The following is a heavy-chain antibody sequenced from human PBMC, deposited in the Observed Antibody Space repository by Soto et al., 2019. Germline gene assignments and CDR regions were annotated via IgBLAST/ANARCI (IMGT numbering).Heavy chain of an antibody. CDR3: ARVGGQTTRFLVVQDYYYGMDV. CDR2: ISSSSSYI. CDR1: GFTFSSYS. D-gene: IGHD2-2*01. V-gene: IGHV3-21*01. Sequence: PGGSLRLSCAASGFTFSSYSMNWVRQAPGKGLEWVSSISSSSSYIYYADSVKGRFTISRDNAKNSLYLQMNSLRAEDTAVYYCARVGGQTTRFLVVQDYYYGMDVWGQGTTVTVSS. J-gene: IGHJ6*02.